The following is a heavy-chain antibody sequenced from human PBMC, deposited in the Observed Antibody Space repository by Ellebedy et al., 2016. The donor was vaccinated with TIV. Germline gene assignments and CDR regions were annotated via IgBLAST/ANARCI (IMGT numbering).Heavy chain of an antibody. D-gene: IGHD2-21*02. Sequence: GGSLRLSXAASGFTFSSYAMHWVRQAPGKGLEWVAVISYDGSNKYYADSVKGRFTISRDNSKNTLYLQMNSLRAEDTAVYYCARDRGGGDYEDCFDYWGQGTLVTVSS. CDR2: ISYDGSNK. CDR3: ARDRGGGDYEDCFDY. J-gene: IGHJ4*02. CDR1: GFTFSSYA. V-gene: IGHV3-30-3*01.